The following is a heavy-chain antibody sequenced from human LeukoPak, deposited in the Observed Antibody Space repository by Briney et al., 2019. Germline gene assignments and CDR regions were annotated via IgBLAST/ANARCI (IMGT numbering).Heavy chain of an antibody. V-gene: IGHV4-31*03. D-gene: IGHD6-19*01. J-gene: IGHJ3*02. Sequence: SQTLSLTCTVSGGSISSGGYYWSWIRQHPGKGLEWIGYIYYSGSTYYNPSLKSRVTISVDTSKNQFSLKLSSVTAADTAVYYCAREGSSGWYRAFDIWGQGTMVTVSS. CDR1: GGSISSGGYY. CDR2: IYYSGST. CDR3: AREGSSGWYRAFDI.